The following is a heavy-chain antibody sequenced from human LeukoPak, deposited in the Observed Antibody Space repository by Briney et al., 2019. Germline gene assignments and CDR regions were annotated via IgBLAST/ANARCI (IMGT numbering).Heavy chain of an antibody. CDR2: IYYSGST. J-gene: IGHJ4*02. V-gene: IGHV4-30-4*08. CDR3: AREHPGHSFDY. CDR1: GGSMSSGDYY. Sequence: SETLSLTCTVSGGSMSSGDYYWSWIRQPPGKGLEWIGYIYYSGSTYYNPSLKSRVTISVDTSKNQFSLKLSSVTAADTAVYYCAREHPGHSFDYWGQGTLVTASS. D-gene: IGHD1-1*01.